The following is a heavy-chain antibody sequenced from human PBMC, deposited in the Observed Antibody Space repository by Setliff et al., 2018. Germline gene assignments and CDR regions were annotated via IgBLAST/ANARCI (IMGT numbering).Heavy chain of an antibody. CDR3: ARAPRYFDPTGSYFDF. Sequence: SETLSLTCAAYGGTFSDYYWTWIRQPPGKGLEWIGEINHRGSTNYNPSLKSRATISVDTSKNQFSLQLTSVTAEDTAVYYCARAPRYFDPTGSYFDFWGQGTLVTVSS. V-gene: IGHV4-34*01. D-gene: IGHD3-22*01. J-gene: IGHJ4*02. CDR2: INHRGST. CDR1: GGTFSDYY.